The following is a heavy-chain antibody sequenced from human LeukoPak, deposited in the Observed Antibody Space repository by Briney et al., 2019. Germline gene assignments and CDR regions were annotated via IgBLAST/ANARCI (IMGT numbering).Heavy chain of an antibody. J-gene: IGHJ4*02. V-gene: IGHV4-59*01. CDR1: GGSISSYY. Sequence: SETLSLTCTVSGGSISSYYWSWIRQPPGKGLEWIGYIYYSGSTNYNPSLKSRVTISVDTSKNQFSPKLSSVTAADTAVYYCARAIVGADFDYWGQGTLVTVSS. D-gene: IGHD1-26*01. CDR2: IYYSGST. CDR3: ARAIVGADFDY.